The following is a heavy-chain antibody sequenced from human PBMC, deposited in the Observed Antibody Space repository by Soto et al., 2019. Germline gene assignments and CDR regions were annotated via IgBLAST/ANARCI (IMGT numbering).Heavy chain of an antibody. CDR1: GFTFSSYA. CDR2: ISGSGGST. D-gene: IGHD5-18*01. V-gene: IGHV3-23*01. CDR3: AKSLSYGCQRYDY. Sequence: HPGGSLRLSCAASGFTFSSYAMSWVRQAPGKGLEWVSAISGSGGSTYYADSVKGRFTISRDNSKNTLYLQMSSLRAEDTAVYYCAKSLSYGCQRYDYWGQGTLVTVSS. J-gene: IGHJ4*02.